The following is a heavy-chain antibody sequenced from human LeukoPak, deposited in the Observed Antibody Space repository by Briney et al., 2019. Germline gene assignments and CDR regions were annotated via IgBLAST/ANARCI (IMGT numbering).Heavy chain of an antibody. CDR1: GFTFNSYA. Sequence: GGSLRLCCAASGFTFNSYAMTWVRQAPGKGLEWVSSISGRGDDTYSADSVKGRFTISRDNSKNTLYLQMNSLRAEDTAVYYCAKGQSRDDFWSGYLPHFDYWGQGTLVTVSS. J-gene: IGHJ4*02. CDR3: AKGQSRDDFWSGYLPHFDY. CDR2: ISGRGDDT. V-gene: IGHV3-23*01. D-gene: IGHD3-3*01.